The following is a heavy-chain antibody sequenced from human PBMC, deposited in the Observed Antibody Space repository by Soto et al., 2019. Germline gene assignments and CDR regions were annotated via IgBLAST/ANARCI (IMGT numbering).Heavy chain of an antibody. CDR3: ARERTGTTLYYGMDV. CDR2: IYHSGST. V-gene: IGHV4-30-2*01. Sequence: SETLSLTCAVSGGSISSGGYSWSWIRQPPGKGLEWIGYIYHSGSTYYNPSLKSRVTISVDRSKNQFSLKLSSVTAADTAVYYCARERTGTTLYYGMDVWGQGTTVTISS. J-gene: IGHJ6*02. CDR1: GGSISSGGYS. D-gene: IGHD1-7*01.